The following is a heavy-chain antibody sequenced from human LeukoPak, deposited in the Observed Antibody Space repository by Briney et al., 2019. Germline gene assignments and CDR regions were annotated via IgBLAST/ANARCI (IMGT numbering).Heavy chain of an antibody. CDR2: IKQGESEK. CDR3: AKSVAIYFYYGLDV. D-gene: IGHD3-3*01. V-gene: IGHV3-7*03. CDR1: GITFSNYW. Sequence: GGSLRLSCAASGITFSNYWMSWVRQAPGKGLEWVANIKQGESEKYYVDSVKGRFTISRDNAKNSLYLQMNSLRVEDTAPYYCAKSVAIYFYYGLDVWGQGTTVTVSS. J-gene: IGHJ6*02.